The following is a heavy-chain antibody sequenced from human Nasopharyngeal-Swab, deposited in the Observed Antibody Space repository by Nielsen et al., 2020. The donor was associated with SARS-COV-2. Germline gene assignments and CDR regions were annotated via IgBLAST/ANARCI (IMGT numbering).Heavy chain of an antibody. CDR3: ARALYGSGSYYSTEKHYYYYGMDV. Sequence: GESLKISCAASGFTFSSYDMHWVRQATGKGLDWVSAIGTAGDTYYPGSVKGRFTISRENAKNSLYLQMNSLRAGDTAVYYCARALYGSGSYYSTEKHYYYYGMDVWGQGTTGTVSS. CDR1: GFTFSSYD. CDR2: IGTAGDT. V-gene: IGHV3-13*01. J-gene: IGHJ6*02. D-gene: IGHD3-10*01.